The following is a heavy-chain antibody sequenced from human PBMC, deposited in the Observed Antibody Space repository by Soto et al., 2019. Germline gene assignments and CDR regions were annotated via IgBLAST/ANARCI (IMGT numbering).Heavy chain of an antibody. D-gene: IGHD2-15*01. J-gene: IGHJ4*02. CDR2: LSYDSSNK. Sequence: VQLLESGGGLIQPGGSLRLSCAASGFTFSYGIHWLRQAPGKGLEWVAYLSYDSSNKFYGDSVKGRVTISRDNSKNTQFLQMNSLRAEDTAVYYCAKLVIGYCSGNTCEDYWGQGTLVAVSS. V-gene: IGHV3-30*18. CDR1: GFTFSYG. CDR3: AKLVIGYCSGNTCEDY.